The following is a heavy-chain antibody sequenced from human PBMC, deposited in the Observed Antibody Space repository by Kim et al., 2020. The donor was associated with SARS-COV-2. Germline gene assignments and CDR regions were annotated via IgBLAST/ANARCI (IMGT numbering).Heavy chain of an antibody. Sequence: GGSLRLSCAASGFTFSSYAMHWVRQAPGKGLEWVAVIWYDGSNKYYADSVKGRFTISRDNSKNTLYLQMNSLRAEDTAVYYCALTPRSPAPDYWGQGTLVTVSS. CDR1: GFTFSSYA. CDR3: ALTPRSPAPDY. CDR2: IWYDGSNK. J-gene: IGHJ4*02. V-gene: IGHV3-33*01.